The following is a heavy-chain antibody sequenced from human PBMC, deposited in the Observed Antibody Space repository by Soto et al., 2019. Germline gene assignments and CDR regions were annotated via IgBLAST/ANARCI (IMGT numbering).Heavy chain of an antibody. CDR3: ARALGGEAAAGKDYCDY. CDR1: GYTFTSYG. V-gene: IGHV1-18*01. J-gene: IGHJ4*02. D-gene: IGHD6-13*01. Sequence: QVPLVQSGAEVKKPGASVKVSCKASGYTFTSYGISWVRQAPGQGLEWMGWISAYNGNTNYAQKLQGRVTMTTDTSXRXXYMELRGLRSDDTAVSYGARALGGEAAAGKDYCDYWGQGTLVTVSS. CDR2: ISAYNGNT.